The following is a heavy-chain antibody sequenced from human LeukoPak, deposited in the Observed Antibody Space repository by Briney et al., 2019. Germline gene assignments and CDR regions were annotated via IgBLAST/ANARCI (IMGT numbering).Heavy chain of an antibody. J-gene: IGHJ6*02. D-gene: IGHD3/OR15-3a*01. Sequence: GGSLRLSCAASGFTFSNAWMSWVRQAPGKGLEWVSVLYGAGATYYADSVKGRFIISRHNSNNTLYLQMNSLRAEDTAAYYCARGGTPTFWTGFMDVWGLGTTVTVSS. CDR1: GFTFSNAW. V-gene: IGHV3-53*04. CDR2: LYGAGAT. CDR3: ARGGTPTFWTGFMDV.